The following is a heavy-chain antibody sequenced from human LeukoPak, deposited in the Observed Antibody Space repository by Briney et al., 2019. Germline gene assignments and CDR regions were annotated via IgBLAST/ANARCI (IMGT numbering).Heavy chain of an antibody. J-gene: IGHJ5*02. CDR2: IIPIFGTA. Sequence: ASVKVSCKASGGTFSSYAISWVRQAPGQGLEWMGGIIPIFGTANYAQKFQGRVTITTDESTSTAYMELSSLGSEDTAVYYCARGAVAGYYNWFDPWGQGTLVTVSS. CDR3: ARGAVAGYYNWFDP. D-gene: IGHD6-19*01. V-gene: IGHV1-69*05. CDR1: GGTFSSYA.